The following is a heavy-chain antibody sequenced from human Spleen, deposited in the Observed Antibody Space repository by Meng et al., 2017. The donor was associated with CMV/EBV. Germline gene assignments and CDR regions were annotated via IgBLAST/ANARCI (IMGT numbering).Heavy chain of an antibody. D-gene: IGHD3-10*01. CDR1: VVSISGGYHY. J-gene: IGHJ5*02. V-gene: IGHV4-30-4*08. CDR3: ARPRAGQTGWFDP. Sequence: ETSTGLGDPTQTLSPTCTFSVVSISGGYHYWSWSRQPPRKGLEWIGYIYYSGSTYYHPSLKSRVTISVDTSKNQFSLKLSSVTAADTAVYYCARPRAGQTGWFDPWGQGTLVTVSS. CDR2: IYYSGST.